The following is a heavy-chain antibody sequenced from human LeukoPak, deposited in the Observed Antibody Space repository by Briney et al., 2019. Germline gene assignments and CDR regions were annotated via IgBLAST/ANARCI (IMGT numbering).Heavy chain of an antibody. V-gene: IGHV3-21*01. CDR1: GFSFSTYS. CDR3: ASAYGSGSAHDY. Sequence: PGGSLRLSCAAYGFSFSTYSMNWVRQAPGKGLEWVSSISGSSRYIYYADSVKGRFTISRDNAKNSLFLQMNSLRAEDTAVYYCASAYGSGSAHDYWGQGTLVTVSS. CDR2: ISGSSRYI. J-gene: IGHJ4*02. D-gene: IGHD3-10*01.